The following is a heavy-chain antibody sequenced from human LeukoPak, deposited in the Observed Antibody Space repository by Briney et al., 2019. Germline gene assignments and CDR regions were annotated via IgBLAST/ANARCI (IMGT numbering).Heavy chain of an antibody. J-gene: IGHJ3*02. Sequence: SETLSLTCTGSGGSISSYYWSWIRQPPGKGLEWIGYIYYSGSTQYNPSLKSRVTISVETTKNQFSLKLSSVTGADTAVYYCAGGWFQELYDALDIWSQGTMPTVSS. D-gene: IGHD3-10*01. CDR3: AGGWFQELYDALDI. CDR2: IYYSGST. CDR1: GGSISSYY. V-gene: IGHV4-59*01.